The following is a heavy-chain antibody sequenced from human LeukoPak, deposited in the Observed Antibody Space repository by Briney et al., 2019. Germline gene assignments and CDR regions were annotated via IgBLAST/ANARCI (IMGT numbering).Heavy chain of an antibody. CDR2: IKSKTDGGTT. Sequence: AGGSLRLSCAASGFTFSNAWMSWVRQAPGKGLEWVGRIKSKTDGGTTDYAAPVKGRFTISRDDSKNTLYLQMNSLKTEDTAVYYCTTAFFTMVRGVIMRAFDIWGQGTMVTVSS. CDR1: GFTFSNAW. J-gene: IGHJ3*02. CDR3: TTAFFTMVRGVIMRAFDI. D-gene: IGHD3-10*01. V-gene: IGHV3-15*01.